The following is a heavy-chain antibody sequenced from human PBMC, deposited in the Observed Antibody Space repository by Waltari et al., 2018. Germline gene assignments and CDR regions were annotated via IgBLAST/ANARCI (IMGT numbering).Heavy chain of an antibody. D-gene: IGHD3-10*01. V-gene: IGHV3-23*01. CDR2: LHDNAEST. J-gene: IGHJ4*02. CDR1: GFSLSDYA. Sequence: EEQLLESGGGLVQPGGSLRLSCEVSGFSLSDYAMAWVGQVPGRGLPSVSYLHDNAESTCDAESVKGRVTISRDTAKNIRYLQLNDLRVEDTALYYCATMADGGLGSWFFDSWGQGTLVTVSS. CDR3: ATMADGGLGSWFFDS.